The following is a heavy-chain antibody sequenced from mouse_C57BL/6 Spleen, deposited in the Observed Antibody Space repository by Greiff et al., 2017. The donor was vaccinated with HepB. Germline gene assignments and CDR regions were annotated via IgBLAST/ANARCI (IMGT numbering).Heavy chain of an antibody. J-gene: IGHJ2*01. CDR2: ISYDGSN. Sequence: EVKLQESGPGLVKPSQSLSLTCSVTGYSITSGYYWNWIRQFPGNKLEWMGYISYDGSNNYNPSLKNRISITRDTSKNQFFLKLNSVTTEDTTTYYCARGGLHYYGSSYFDYWGQGTTLTVSS. CDR3: ARGGLHYYGSSYFDY. D-gene: IGHD1-1*01. V-gene: IGHV3-6*01. CDR1: GYSITSGYY.